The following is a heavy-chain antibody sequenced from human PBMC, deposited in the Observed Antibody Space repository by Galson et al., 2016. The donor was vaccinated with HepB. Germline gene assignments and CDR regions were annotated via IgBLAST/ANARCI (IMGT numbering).Heavy chain of an antibody. D-gene: IGHD2-2*01. CDR3: AITLLACSSANCYDKYPRGFDP. Sequence: TLSLTCTVSGGSISSVDYYWSWIRQPPGKGLEWIGYIYYRGSTYYNPSLKSRVSISVDTSKNQFSLKLTSVTAADTAVYYCAITLLACSSANCYDKYPRGFDPWGQGNLVTVSS. CDR1: GGSISSVDYY. CDR2: IYYRGST. V-gene: IGHV4-30-4*01. J-gene: IGHJ5*02.